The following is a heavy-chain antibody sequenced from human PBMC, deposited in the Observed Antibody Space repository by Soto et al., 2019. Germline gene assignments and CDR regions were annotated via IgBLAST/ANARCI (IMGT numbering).Heavy chain of an antibody. D-gene: IGHD3-3*01. V-gene: IGHV4-4*02. J-gene: IGHJ4*02. CDR1: GDSINNTYW. Sequence: SETLSLTCFVSGDSINNTYWWSWVRQAPEKGLEWIGEIYHTGGRSYMPSLRGRITLSVDTSKNQFSLKLSSVTAADTAVYYCARSGYYPKYDYWGQGTLVTVSS. CDR2: IYHTGGR. CDR3: ARSGYYPKYDY.